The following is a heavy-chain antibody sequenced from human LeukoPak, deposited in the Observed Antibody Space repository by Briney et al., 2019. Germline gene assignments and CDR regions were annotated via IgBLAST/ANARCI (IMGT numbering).Heavy chain of an antibody. CDR2: IYYSGST. V-gene: IGHV4-31*03. Sequence: SQTLSLTCTVSGGSISSGGYYWSWIRQHPGKGLEWIGYIYYSGSTYYNPSLKSRVTISVDTSKNQFSLKLSSVTAADTAVYYCARDSYYYDSSGYYDGGQGTLVTVSA. CDR3: ARDSYYYDSSGYYD. CDR1: GGSISSGGYY. D-gene: IGHD3-22*01. J-gene: IGHJ4*02.